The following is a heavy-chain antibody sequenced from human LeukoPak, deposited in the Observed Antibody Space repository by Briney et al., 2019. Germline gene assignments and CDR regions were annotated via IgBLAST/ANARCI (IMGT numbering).Heavy chain of an antibody. J-gene: IGHJ4*02. D-gene: IGHD3-10*01. CDR3: ARDGSVESGHYYFDY. CDR2: IAPRSGAT. V-gene: IGHV1-2*02. CDR1: GYTFTDNY. Sequence: GASVKVSCKASGYTFTDNYIHWVRQAPGQGLEWMGWIAPRSGATNYAPELQGRVILTRDTSFTTAYMELSGLRSDDTAIYYCARDGSVESGHYYFDYWGQGALVTVSS.